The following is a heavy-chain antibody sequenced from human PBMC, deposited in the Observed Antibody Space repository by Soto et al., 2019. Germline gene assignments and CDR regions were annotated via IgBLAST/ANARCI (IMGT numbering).Heavy chain of an antibody. Sequence: QGQLQQWGAGLLKPSETLSLTCAVYGGSFRGYYWTWIRQPPGKGLEWIGEINHSGSTSYNPSLKSRVSISLDTSKNQCSLKLSSVTAADTAVYFCARGKNYCSSTTYYARDYYYYMDVWGKGTTVTVSS. CDR3: ARGKNYCSSTTYYARDYYYYMDV. V-gene: IGHV4-34*01. CDR2: INHSGST. CDR1: GGSFRGYY. J-gene: IGHJ6*03. D-gene: IGHD2-2*01.